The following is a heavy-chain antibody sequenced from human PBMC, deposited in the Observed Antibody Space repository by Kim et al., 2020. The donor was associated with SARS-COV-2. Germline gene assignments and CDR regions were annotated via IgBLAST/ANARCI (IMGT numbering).Heavy chain of an antibody. Sequence: YATKVQGRGTMTTDTSTSTAYMELRSLRSDDTAMYYCARAGIQLWSPFDYWGQGTLVTVSS. V-gene: IGHV1-18*01. D-gene: IGHD5-18*01. CDR3: ARAGIQLWSPFDY. J-gene: IGHJ4*02.